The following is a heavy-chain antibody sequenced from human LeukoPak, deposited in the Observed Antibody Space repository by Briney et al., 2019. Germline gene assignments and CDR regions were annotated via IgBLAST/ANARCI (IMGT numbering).Heavy chain of an antibody. D-gene: IGHD2-8*02. CDR2: ISYDGSNK. J-gene: IGHJ4*02. Sequence: GGSLRLTCAASGFTFSSYAMHWVSHAPDKGLEWVAVISYDGSNKYYADSVKGRFTISRDNSKNTLYLQMNSLRAEDRAVYYYARVEDRVLDHCGQGTLVTVSS. CDR1: GFTFSSYA. CDR3: ARVEDRVLDH. V-gene: IGHV3-30*04.